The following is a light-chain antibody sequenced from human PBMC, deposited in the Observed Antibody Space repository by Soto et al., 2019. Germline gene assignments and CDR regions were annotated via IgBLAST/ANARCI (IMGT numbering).Light chain of an antibody. Sequence: EIVLTQSPGTLSLSPGERATLFCRASQSVAPSQLAWYQQKPGQAPRLLIGASSRATGIPDRFSASGSGTDFTPTISRLEPEDFAVYYCQQFASSPRTFGRGTKVDIK. CDR2: GAS. J-gene: IGKJ1*01. V-gene: IGKV3-20*01. CDR3: QQFASSPRT. CDR1: QSVAPSQ.